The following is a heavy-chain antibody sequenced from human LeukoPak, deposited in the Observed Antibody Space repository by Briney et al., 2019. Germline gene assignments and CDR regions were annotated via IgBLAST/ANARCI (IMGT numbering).Heavy chain of an antibody. CDR1: GFTFSSYG. J-gene: IGHJ4*02. Sequence: GGSLRLSCAASGFTFSSYGMHWVRQAPGKGLEWVAVISYDGSNKYYADSAKGRFTISRDNSKNTLYLQMNSLRAEDTAVYYCAKENALLWFGESMGYFDYWGQGTLVTVSS. CDR2: ISYDGSNK. V-gene: IGHV3-30*18. D-gene: IGHD3-10*01. CDR3: AKENALLWFGESMGYFDY.